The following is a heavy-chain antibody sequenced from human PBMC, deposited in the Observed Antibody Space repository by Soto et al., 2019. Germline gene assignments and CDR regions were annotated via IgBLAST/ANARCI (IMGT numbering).Heavy chain of an antibody. CDR3: ARREMPSLLDGMDV. V-gene: IGHV5-51*01. Sequence: GESLKISCKGSGYSFNNYWIAWVRQVPGKGLEWMGMIYPGNSDTRYSPSFQGQVTISADRSISTTYLQWSSLKASDTAVYYCARREMPSLLDGMDVWGQGTTVTVSS. CDR2: IYPGNSDT. D-gene: IGHD2-2*01. CDR1: GYSFNNYW. J-gene: IGHJ6*02.